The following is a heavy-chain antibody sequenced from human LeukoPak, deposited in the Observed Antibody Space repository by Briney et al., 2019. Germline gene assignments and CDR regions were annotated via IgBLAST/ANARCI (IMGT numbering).Heavy chain of an antibody. V-gene: IGHV7-4-1*02. D-gene: IGHD1-26*01. Sequence: ASVKVSCKASGYYFVTYPINWVRQAPGQGLEWMGWINTNTGNPTYAQGFTGRFVFSLDTSVSTAYLQISSLKAEDTAVYYCARVVVGATGYYYYYMDVWGKGTTVTVSS. CDR1: GYYFVTYP. CDR3: ARVVVGATGYYYYYMDV. CDR2: INTNTGNP. J-gene: IGHJ6*03.